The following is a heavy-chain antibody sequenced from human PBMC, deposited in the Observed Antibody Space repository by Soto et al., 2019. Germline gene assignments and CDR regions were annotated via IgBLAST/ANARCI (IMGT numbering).Heavy chain of an antibody. CDR3: ARDLGVSGYGYFHY. D-gene: IGHD5-12*01. CDR1: GGSISSGGYY. CDR2: IYYSGST. Sequence: QVQLQESGPGLVKPSQTLSLTCTVSGGSISSGGYYWSGIRQHPGKGLEWIGYIYYSGSTYYNPSRKSRVTISVDTSKNQFSLKLSSVTAEDTAVYYCARDLGVSGYGYFHYWGQGTLVTVSS. V-gene: IGHV4-31*03. J-gene: IGHJ4*02.